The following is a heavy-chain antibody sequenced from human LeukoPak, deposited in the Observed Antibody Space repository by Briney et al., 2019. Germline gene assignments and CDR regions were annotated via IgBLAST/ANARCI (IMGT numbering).Heavy chain of an antibody. Sequence: PSETLSLTCTVSGGSISSYYWSWIRQPPGKGLEWIGSIYHSGSTYYNPSLKSRVTISVDTSKNQFSLKLSSVTAADTAVYYCARRGQGSWYFDLWGRGTLVTVSS. CDR3: ARRGQGSWYFDL. CDR2: IYHSGST. CDR1: GGSISSYY. V-gene: IGHV4-59*08. D-gene: IGHD3-10*01. J-gene: IGHJ2*01.